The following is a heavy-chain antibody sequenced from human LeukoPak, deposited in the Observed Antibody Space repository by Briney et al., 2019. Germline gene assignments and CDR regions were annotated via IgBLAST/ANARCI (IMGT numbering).Heavy chain of an antibody. CDR2: INPNSGGT. CDR3: ARVPALLLWFGQFDY. Sequence: ASVKVSCKASGYTFTGYYMHWVRQAPGQGLEWMGWINPNSGGTNYAQKFQGRVTMTRDTSISTAYMELSRLRSDDTAVYYCARVPALLLWFGQFDYWAQGTLVTVSS. V-gene: IGHV1-2*02. CDR1: GYTFTGYY. D-gene: IGHD3-10*01. J-gene: IGHJ4*02.